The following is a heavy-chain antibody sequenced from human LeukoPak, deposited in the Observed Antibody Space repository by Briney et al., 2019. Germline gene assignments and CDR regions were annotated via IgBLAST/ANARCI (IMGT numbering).Heavy chain of an antibody. J-gene: IGHJ6*03. D-gene: IGHD5-12*01. V-gene: IGHV4-34*01. CDR2: INHSGST. Sequence: SETLSLTCAVYGGSFSGYYWSWIRQPPGKGLEWIGEINHSGSTNYNPSLKSRVTISVDTSKNQFSLKLSSVTAADTAVYYCARGVVATITTAAPYYYYYMDVWGKGTTVTVSS. CDR3: ARGVVATITTAAPYYYYYMDV. CDR1: GGSFSGYY.